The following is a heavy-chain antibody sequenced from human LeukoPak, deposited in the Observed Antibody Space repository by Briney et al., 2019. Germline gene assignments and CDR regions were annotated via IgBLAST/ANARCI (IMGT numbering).Heavy chain of an antibody. J-gene: IGHJ4*02. D-gene: IGHD6-19*01. Sequence: SETLSLTCDVSGDSISSGYYWGWIRRSPGTGLEWIGSIYHSGSTTYNPSLKSRVTISADTSKNQFSLKVRSVTAADTAVYYCVRNSSGWFFDYWGQGTLVTVSS. CDR1: GDSISSGYY. CDR3: VRNSSGWFFDY. V-gene: IGHV4-38-2*01. CDR2: IYHSGST.